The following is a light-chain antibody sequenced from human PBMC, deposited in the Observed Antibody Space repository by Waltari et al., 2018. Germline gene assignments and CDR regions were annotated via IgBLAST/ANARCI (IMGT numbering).Light chain of an antibody. V-gene: IGKV1D-16*01. J-gene: IGKJ4*01. CDR3: QPYHSFPRT. CDR1: QGVSTS. Sequence: DIHMTQSPASLFASLGDRVTITFRESQGVSTSLALYQHKPGKAHQSVSYAASTLQSGVPSRFIGSGSWTEFTLNITRLQTEDSASYYCQPYHSFPRTCGGGTKVEIK. CDR2: AAS.